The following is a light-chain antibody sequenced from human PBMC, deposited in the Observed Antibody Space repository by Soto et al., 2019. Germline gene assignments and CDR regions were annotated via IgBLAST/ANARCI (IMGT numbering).Light chain of an antibody. CDR2: AAS. CDR3: QQYNSYSPWT. Sequence: IQMTQSPSSLSASVGDRVTITCRASQSISRSLNCCRQKAGKAPKVLIYAASSLQSGVPSRFSGSGSGTEFTLTISSLQPDDFATYYCQQYNSYSPWTFGQGTKVDIK. CDR1: QSISRS. V-gene: IGKV1-5*01. J-gene: IGKJ1*01.